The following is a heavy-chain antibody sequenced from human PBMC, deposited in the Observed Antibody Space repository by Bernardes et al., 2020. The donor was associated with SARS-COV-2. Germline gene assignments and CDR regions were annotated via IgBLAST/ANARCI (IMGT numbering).Heavy chain of an antibody. J-gene: IGHJ6*02. Sequence: GGSLRLSCAGSGFDFSDHWMTWVRQAPGKGLEWVANIKRDGSETYYVDSVKGRFTISRDNAKNLVFLQMNSLRAEDTAVFYCARSAGMEVWGQGTMVTVS. CDR1: GFDFSDHW. CDR3: ARSAGMEV. V-gene: IGHV3-7*03. CDR2: IKRDGSET.